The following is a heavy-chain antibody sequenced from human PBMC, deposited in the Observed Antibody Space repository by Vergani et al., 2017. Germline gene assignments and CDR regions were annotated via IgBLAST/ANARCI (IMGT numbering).Heavy chain of an antibody. J-gene: IGHJ4*02. CDR2: IYTSGST. D-gene: IGHD6-6*01. CDR1: GGSISSGSYY. Sequence: QVQLQESGPGLVKPSQTLSLTCTVSGGSISSGSYYWSWIRQPAGKGLEWIGRIYTSGSTNYNPSLKSRVTISVDTSKNQFSLKLSSVTAADTAVYYCAKDPLYSSSSFEDYYFDYWGQGTLVTVSS. V-gene: IGHV4-61*02. CDR3: AKDPLYSSSSFEDYYFDY.